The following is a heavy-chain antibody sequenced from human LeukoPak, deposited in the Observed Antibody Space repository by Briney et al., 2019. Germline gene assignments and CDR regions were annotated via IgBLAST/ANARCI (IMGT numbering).Heavy chain of an antibody. CDR1: GYTFTVYF. J-gene: IGHJ5*02. V-gene: IGHV1-18*04. Sequence: GASVKVSCKASGYTFTVYFMHWVRQAPGQGLEWMGWISAYNGNTNYAQKLQGRVTMTTDTSTSTAYMELRSLRSDDTAVYYCARDGCSSTSCYMSWFDPWGQGTLVTVSS. D-gene: IGHD2-2*02. CDR2: ISAYNGNT. CDR3: ARDGCSSTSCYMSWFDP.